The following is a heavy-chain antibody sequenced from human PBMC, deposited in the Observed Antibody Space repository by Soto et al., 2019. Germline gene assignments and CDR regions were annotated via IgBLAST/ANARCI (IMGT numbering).Heavy chain of an antibody. CDR3: ERRSTVSYRGIDG. CDR1: GFTFSSYE. D-gene: IGHD1-26*01. V-gene: IGHV3-30-3*01. CDR2: ISYDGGKK. J-gene: IGHJ6*02. Sequence: GGSLSLSCAASGFTFSSYEMHWVRQAPGKGLEWVAIISYDGGKKYYADSVKGRFTMSRDNSKNTLDLQMDSLRVGDTAVYYCERRSTVSYRGIDGWGQGTTVTVYS.